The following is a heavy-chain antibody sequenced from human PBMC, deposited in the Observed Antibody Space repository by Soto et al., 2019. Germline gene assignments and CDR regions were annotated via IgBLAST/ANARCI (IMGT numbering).Heavy chain of an antibody. D-gene: IGHD3-3*01. CDR1: GGSFSGYY. Sequence: SETLSLTCAVYGGSFSGYYWSWIRQPPGKGLEWIGEINHSGSTNYNPSLKSRVTISVDTSKNQFSLKLSSVTAADTAVYYCAREGARRITIFGVVMNGGWFDPWGQGTLVTVSS. CDR3: AREGARRITIFGVVMNGGWFDP. V-gene: IGHV4-34*01. CDR2: INHSGST. J-gene: IGHJ5*02.